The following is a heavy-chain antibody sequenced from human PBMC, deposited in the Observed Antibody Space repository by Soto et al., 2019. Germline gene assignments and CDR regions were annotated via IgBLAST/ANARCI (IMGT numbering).Heavy chain of an antibody. CDR3: ASPKIAFYNWFDP. Sequence: SETLSLTCTVSGGSISSYYWSWIRQPPGKGLEWIGYIYYSGSANYNPSLKSRVTISVDTSKNQFSLKLSSVTAADTAVYYCASPKIAFYNWFDPWGQGTLVTVSS. J-gene: IGHJ5*02. CDR1: GGSISSYY. V-gene: IGHV4-59*08. D-gene: IGHD3-3*02. CDR2: IYYSGSA.